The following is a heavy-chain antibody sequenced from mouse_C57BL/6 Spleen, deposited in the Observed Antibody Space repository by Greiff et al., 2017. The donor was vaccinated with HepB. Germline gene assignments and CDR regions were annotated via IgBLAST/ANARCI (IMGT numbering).Heavy chain of an antibody. Sequence: QVQLKQSGTELVKPGASVKLSCKASGYTFTSYWMHWVKQMPGQGLEWIGNINPSNGGTNYNEKFKSKATLTVDKSSSTAYMQLSSLTSEDSAVYYCARSFSYYFDYWGQGTTLTVAA. CDR3: ARSFSYYFDY. J-gene: IGHJ2*01. V-gene: IGHV1-53*01. CDR2: INPSNGGT. CDR1: GYTFTSYW.